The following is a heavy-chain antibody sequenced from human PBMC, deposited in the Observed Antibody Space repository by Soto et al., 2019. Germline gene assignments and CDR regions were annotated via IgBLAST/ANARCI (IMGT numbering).Heavy chain of an antibody. Sequence: PSETLSLTCAVYGGSFSGYYWSWIRQPPGKGLEWIGEINHSGSTNYNPSLKSRVTISVDTSKNQFSLKLSSVTAADTAVYYCARGTREPYYYYRAVGGKGTRVPVSS. J-gene: IGHJ6*03. CDR2: INHSGST. V-gene: IGHV4-34*01. CDR3: ARGTREPYYYYRAV. CDR1: GGSFSGYY.